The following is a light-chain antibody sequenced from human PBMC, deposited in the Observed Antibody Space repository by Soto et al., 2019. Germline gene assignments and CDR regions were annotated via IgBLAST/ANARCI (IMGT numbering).Light chain of an antibody. J-gene: IGKJ1*01. CDR3: QQYNSYSQT. V-gene: IGKV1-5*01. Sequence: DIQVAQAPSTLSASVGDRVTITCRASQSISSWLAWYQQKPGKAPKLLIYDASSLESGVPSRFSGSGSGTEFTLTISSMQPDDFAPYYCQQYNSYSQTFGQGTKV. CDR2: DAS. CDR1: QSISSW.